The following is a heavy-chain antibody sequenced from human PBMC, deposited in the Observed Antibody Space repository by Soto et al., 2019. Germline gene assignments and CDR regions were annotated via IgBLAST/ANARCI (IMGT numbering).Heavy chain of an antibody. CDR3: SRSRRITVSGVVSWFDT. CDR2: IYWNDDQ. D-gene: IGHD4-17*01. CDR1: GFSLTTSGVG. J-gene: IGHJ5*02. V-gene: IGHV2-5*01. Sequence: QITLKESGPTLVKPTQALTLTCTFSGFSLTTSGVGVGRIRQSPGKALAWLALIYWNDDQWYSPSLKSRLNLTKDTSKNQVVLNMTKMDPVDTATSVCSRSRRITVSGVVSWFDTWGQGTLVTVSS.